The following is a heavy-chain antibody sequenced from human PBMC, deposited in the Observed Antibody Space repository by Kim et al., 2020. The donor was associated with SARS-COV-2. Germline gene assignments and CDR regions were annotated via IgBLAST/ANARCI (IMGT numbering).Heavy chain of an antibody. CDR1: GGSISSSSYY. CDR2: IYYSGST. CDR3: AINLALSFRHIDY. V-gene: IGHV4-39*01. Sequence: SETLSLTCTVSGGSISSSSYYWGWIRQPPGKGLEWIGSIYYSGSTYYNPSLKSRVTISVDTSKNQFSLKLSTVTAADTAVYYCAINLALSFRHIDYWGQGTLVTVSS. D-gene: IGHD2-2*01. J-gene: IGHJ4*02.